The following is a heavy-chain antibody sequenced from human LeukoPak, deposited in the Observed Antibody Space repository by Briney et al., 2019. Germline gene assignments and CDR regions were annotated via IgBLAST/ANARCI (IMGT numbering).Heavy chain of an antibody. CDR2: IYYSGST. V-gene: IGHV4-39*01. J-gene: IGHJ5*02. CDR3: ARIGRTITIFGVASMGWFDP. CDR1: GGSISSYY. D-gene: IGHD3-3*01. Sequence: PSETLSLTCTVSGGSISSYYWSWIRQPPGKGLEWIGSIYYSGSTYYNPSLKSRVTISVDTSKNQFSLKLSSVTAADTAVYYCARIGRTITIFGVASMGWFDPWGQGTLVTVSS.